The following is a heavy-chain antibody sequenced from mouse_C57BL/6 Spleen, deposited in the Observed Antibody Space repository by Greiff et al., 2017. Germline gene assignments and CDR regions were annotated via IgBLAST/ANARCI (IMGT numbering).Heavy chain of an antibody. D-gene: IGHD2-4*01. CDR2: INPSSGYT. J-gene: IGHJ3*01. CDR3: ARWEYEYEPWFAY. V-gene: IGHV1-4*01. CDR1: GYTFTSYT. Sequence: VQLHQSGAELARPGASVKMSCKASGYTFTSYTMHWVKQRPGQGLEWIGYINPSSGYTKYNQKFKDKATLTADKSSSTAYMQLSRLTSEDSAVYYCARWEYEYEPWFAYWGQGTLVTVSA.